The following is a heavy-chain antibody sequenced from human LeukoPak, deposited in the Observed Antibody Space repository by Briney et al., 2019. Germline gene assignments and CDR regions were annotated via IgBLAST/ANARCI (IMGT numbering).Heavy chain of an antibody. CDR3: AKVMPPGRIRFYSYYMDV. CDR1: GFSFSGYG. V-gene: IGHV3-30*02. D-gene: IGHD2-15*01. Sequence: GGSLRLSCAASGFSFSGYGMHWVRQAPGKGLGWVAFIRYDGSNEYYADSVKGRFTISRDKSKNTLSLQMNGLRVEDTAVYYCAKVMPPGRIRFYSYYMDVWGKGTTVTVS. CDR2: IRYDGSNE. J-gene: IGHJ6*03.